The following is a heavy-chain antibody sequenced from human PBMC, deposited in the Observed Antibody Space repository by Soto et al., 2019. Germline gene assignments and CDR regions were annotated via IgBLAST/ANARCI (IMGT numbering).Heavy chain of an antibody. CDR3: AGWNSGSYYIFDY. CDR2: INAGNGNT. D-gene: IGHD1-26*01. Sequence: GASVKVSCKASGYTFTSYAMHWGRQAPGQRLEWMGWINAGNGNTKYSQKFQGRVTITRDTSASTAYMELSSLRSEDTAVYYCAGWNSGSYYIFDYWGQGTLVTVSS. CDR1: GYTFTSYA. J-gene: IGHJ4*02. V-gene: IGHV1-3*01.